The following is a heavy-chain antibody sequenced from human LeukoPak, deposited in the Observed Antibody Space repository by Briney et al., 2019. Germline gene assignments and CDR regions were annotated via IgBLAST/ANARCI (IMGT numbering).Heavy chain of an antibody. CDR1: GFTFNNAW. Sequence: GGSLRRSCAASGFTFNNAWMSWVRQAPGKGLEWVSYISSSGSTIYYADSVKGRFTISRDNAKNSLYLQMNSLRAEDTAVYYCATPPVAGIGDYWGQGTLVTVSS. V-gene: IGHV3-11*04. D-gene: IGHD6-19*01. CDR3: ATPPVAGIGDY. J-gene: IGHJ4*02. CDR2: ISSSGSTI.